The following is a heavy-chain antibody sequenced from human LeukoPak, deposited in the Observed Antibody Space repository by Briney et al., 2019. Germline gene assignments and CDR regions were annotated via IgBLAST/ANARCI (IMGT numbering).Heavy chain of an antibody. V-gene: IGHV1-18*04. CDR1: GYTFTTYY. Sequence: GASVKVSCKASGYTFTTYYMHWVRQAPGQGLEWMGWISAYNGNTNYAQKLQGRVTMTTDTSTSTAYMELRSLRSDDTAVYYCARVSGDGSPGRLRYFDWLSGGTGNYFDYWGQGTLVTVSS. CDR2: ISAYNGNT. D-gene: IGHD3-9*01. J-gene: IGHJ4*02. CDR3: ARVSGDGSPGRLRYFDWLSGGTGNYFDY.